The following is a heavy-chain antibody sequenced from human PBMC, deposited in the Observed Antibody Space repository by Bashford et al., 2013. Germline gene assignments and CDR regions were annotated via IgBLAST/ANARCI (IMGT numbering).Heavy chain of an antibody. Sequence: WVRQAPGHGLEWMAGFLPMFGSLHYAEKFQGRALITADKSTATVYMELSDLRPDDTAVYYCARDRGTIFGVVVLLNWFDLWGPGTLVTVSS. V-gene: IGHV1-69*06. D-gene: IGHD3-3*01. J-gene: IGHJ5*02. CDR3: ARDRGTIFGVVVLLNWFDL. CDR2: FLPMFGSL.